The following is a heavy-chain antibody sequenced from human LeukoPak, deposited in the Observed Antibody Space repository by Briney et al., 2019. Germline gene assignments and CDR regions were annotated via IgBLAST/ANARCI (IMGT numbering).Heavy chain of an antibody. CDR3: ARGIAAAGGFVY. D-gene: IGHD6-13*01. CDR2: INHSGST. J-gene: IGHJ4*02. Sequence: PSETLSLTCAVYGGSFSGYYWSWIRQPPGKGLEWIGEINHSGSTNYNPSLKSRVTISVDTSKNQFSLKLSSVTAADTAVYYCARGIAAAGGFVYWGQGTLVTVSS. V-gene: IGHV4-34*01. CDR1: GGSFSGYY.